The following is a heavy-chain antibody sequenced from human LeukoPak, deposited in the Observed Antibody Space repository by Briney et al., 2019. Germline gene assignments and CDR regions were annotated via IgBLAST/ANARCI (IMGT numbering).Heavy chain of an antibody. CDR2: IWYDGSNK. Sequence: GGSLRLSCAASGFTFSSYGMHWVRQAPGKGLEWVAVIWYDGSNKYYADSVKGRFTISRDNSKNTLYLQMNSLRAEDTAVYYCAKSHYYGSGSYGYWGQGTLVTVSS. V-gene: IGHV3-33*06. CDR3: AKSHYYGSGSYGY. J-gene: IGHJ4*02. CDR1: GFTFSSYG. D-gene: IGHD3-10*01.